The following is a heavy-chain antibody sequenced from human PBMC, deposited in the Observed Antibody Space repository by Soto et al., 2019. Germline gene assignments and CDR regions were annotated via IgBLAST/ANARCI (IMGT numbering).Heavy chain of an antibody. CDR1: GGTFSSYA. D-gene: IGHD2-15*01. J-gene: IGHJ4*02. Sequence: SVKVSCKASGGTFSSYAISWVRQAPGQGLEWMGGIIPIFGTANYAQKFQGRVTITADESTSTAYMELSSLRSEDTAVYYCARGLDCSGGSCGHWGQGTLVTVSS. V-gene: IGHV1-69*13. CDR2: IIPIFGTA. CDR3: ARGLDCSGGSCGH.